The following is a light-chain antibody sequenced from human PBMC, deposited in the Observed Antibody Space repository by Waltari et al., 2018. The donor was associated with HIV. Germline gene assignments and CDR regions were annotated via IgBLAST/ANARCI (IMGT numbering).Light chain of an antibody. J-gene: IGLJ2*01. CDR3: QSYDSSLSGVV. CDR1: SSNIGAGYD. Sequence: QSVLTQPPSVSGAPGQRVTISCTGSSSNIGAGYDVHWYQQLPATAPKLLIYGNSNRPSGVPDRFSCSKSGTSASLAITGLQAEDEADYYCQSYDSSLSGVVFGGGTKLTVL. V-gene: IGLV1-40*01. CDR2: GNS.